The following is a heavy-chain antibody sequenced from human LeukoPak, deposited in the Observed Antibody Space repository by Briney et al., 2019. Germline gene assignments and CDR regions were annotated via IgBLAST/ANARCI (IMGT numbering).Heavy chain of an antibody. Sequence: SETLSLTCAVYGGSFSGYYWSWIRQPPGKGLEWIGEINHSGSTNYNPSLKSRVTISVDTSKNQFSLKLSSVTAADTAVYYCARSGGYWFDPWGQGTLVTVSS. V-gene: IGHV4-34*01. J-gene: IGHJ5*02. CDR1: GGSFSGYY. D-gene: IGHD1-26*01. CDR3: ARSGGYWFDP. CDR2: INHSGST.